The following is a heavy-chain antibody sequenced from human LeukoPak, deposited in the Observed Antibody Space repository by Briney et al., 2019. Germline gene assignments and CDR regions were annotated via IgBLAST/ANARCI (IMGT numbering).Heavy chain of an antibody. CDR1: GFTFTRHA. Sequence: GGSLRLSCAASGFTFTRHAMNWVRQAPGKGLEWVSFIGIWGSTIYYADSVKGRFNISRDNAENSLYLQMNSLRAEDTAVYYCARERVVTRYFDFWGQGTLVTVSS. D-gene: IGHD2-15*01. CDR3: ARERVVTRYFDF. J-gene: IGHJ4*02. V-gene: IGHV3-48*03. CDR2: IGIWGSTI.